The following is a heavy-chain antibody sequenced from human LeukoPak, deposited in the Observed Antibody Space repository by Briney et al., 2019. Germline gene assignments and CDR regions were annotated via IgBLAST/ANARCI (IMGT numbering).Heavy chain of an antibody. CDR2: IHSSGST. D-gene: IGHD5-24*01. J-gene: IGHJ5*02. Sequence: SETLSLTCSVSGGSISGYYWSWIRQPPGKGLEWIAYIHSSGSTNYNPSLKSRVTISVDTSKNQFSLKLSSVTAADTAVYYCAREEIRSWFDPWGQGTLVTVSS. CDR3: AREEIRSWFDP. CDR1: GGSISGYY. V-gene: IGHV4-59*01.